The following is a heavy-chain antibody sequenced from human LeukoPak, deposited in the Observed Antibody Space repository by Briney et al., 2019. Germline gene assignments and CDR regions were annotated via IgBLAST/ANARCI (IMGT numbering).Heavy chain of an antibody. Sequence: PGRSLRLSCAASGFTFSSYGMHWVRQAPGKGLEWVAVIWYDGSNKYYADSVKGRFTISRDNSKNTLYLQMNSLRAEDTAVYYCARESGYEGYEYFDYWGQGTLVTVSS. CDR2: IWYDGSNK. J-gene: IGHJ4*02. CDR1: GFTFSSYG. D-gene: IGHD5-12*01. V-gene: IGHV3-33*01. CDR3: ARESGYEGYEYFDY.